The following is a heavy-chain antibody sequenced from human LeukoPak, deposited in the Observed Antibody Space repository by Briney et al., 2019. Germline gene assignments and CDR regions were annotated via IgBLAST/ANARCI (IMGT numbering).Heavy chain of an antibody. Sequence: SETLSLTCTVSGGSISSCGYYWSWIRQHPGKGLEWIGYIYYSGSTYYNPSLKSRVTISVDKSKNQFSLKLSSVTAADTAVYYCAREVRAQGWFDPWGQGTLVTVSS. CDR2: IYYSGST. D-gene: IGHD3-10*01. CDR1: GGSISSCGYY. CDR3: AREVRAQGWFDP. V-gene: IGHV4-31*03. J-gene: IGHJ5*02.